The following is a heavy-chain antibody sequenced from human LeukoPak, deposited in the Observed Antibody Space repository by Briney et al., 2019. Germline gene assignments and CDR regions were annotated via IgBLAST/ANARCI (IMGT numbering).Heavy chain of an antibody. D-gene: IGHD1-1*01. CDR1: GYTLTESA. V-gene: IGHV1-24*01. CDR3: ATSLLLERTGGRDY. CDR2: IGPEDGET. Sequence: ASVKVSCKVSGYTLTESAMQWVRQAPGKGLEWMGGIGPEDGETVYAQKFQGRVTMTEDTSTDTAYMELSRLRSVDTAVYYCATSLLLERTGGRDYWGQGTLVTVSS. J-gene: IGHJ4*02.